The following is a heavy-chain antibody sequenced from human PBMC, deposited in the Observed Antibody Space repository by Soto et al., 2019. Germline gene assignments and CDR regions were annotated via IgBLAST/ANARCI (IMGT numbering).Heavy chain of an antibody. CDR3: ASVIEYSSGWFDP. CDR1: GGSISSGGYY. Sequence: SETLSLTCTVSGGSISSGGYYWSWIRQHPGKGLEWIGYIYYSGSTYYNPSLKSRVTISVDTSKNQFSLKLSSVPAADTAVYYCASVIEYSSGWFDPWGQGTLVTVSS. D-gene: IGHD6-19*01. V-gene: IGHV4-31*03. CDR2: IYYSGST. J-gene: IGHJ5*02.